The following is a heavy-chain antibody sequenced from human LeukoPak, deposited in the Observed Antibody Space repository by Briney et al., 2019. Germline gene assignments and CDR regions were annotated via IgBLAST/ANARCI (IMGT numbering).Heavy chain of an antibody. CDR2: ISGTGGST. CDR3: ARGYVTMIVVVPWVGMDV. D-gene: IGHD3-22*01. CDR1: GFTFKKYW. J-gene: IGHJ6*02. Sequence: PGESLRLSCAASGFTFKKYWMNWVRQAPGKGLEWVSGISGTGGSTYYADSVRGRFAISRDNSKNTLYLQMNSLRAEDTAVYYCARGYVTMIVVVPWVGMDVWGQGTTVTVSS. V-gene: IGHV3-23*01.